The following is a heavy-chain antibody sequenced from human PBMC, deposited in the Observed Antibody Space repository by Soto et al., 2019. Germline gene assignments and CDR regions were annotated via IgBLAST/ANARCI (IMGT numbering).Heavy chain of an antibody. V-gene: IGHV1-58*01. CDR1: GFTFTSSA. J-gene: IGHJ4*02. CDR3: AAQRGYSYGYSDY. D-gene: IGHD5-18*01. CDR2: VVVGSGNT. Sequence: SVKVSCKASGFTFTSSAVQWVRQARGQRLEWIGWVVVGSGNTNYAQKFQERVTITRDMSTSTAYMELSSLRSEDTAVYYCAAQRGYSYGYSDYWGQGTLVTVSS.